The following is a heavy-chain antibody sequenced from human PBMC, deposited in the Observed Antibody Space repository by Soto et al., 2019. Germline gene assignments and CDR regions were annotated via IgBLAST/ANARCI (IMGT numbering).Heavy chain of an antibody. CDR2: ISGSGGST. CDR3: AKVYYYDSSGYYANYYYYGMDV. D-gene: IGHD3-22*01. V-gene: IGHV3-23*01. Sequence: PGGSLRLSCAASGFTFSSYAMSWVRQAPGKGLEWVSAISGSGGSTYYADSVNGRFTISRDNSKNTLYLQMNSLRAEDTAVYYCAKVYYYDSSGYYANYYYYGMDVWGQGTTVTVSS. J-gene: IGHJ6*02. CDR1: GFTFSSYA.